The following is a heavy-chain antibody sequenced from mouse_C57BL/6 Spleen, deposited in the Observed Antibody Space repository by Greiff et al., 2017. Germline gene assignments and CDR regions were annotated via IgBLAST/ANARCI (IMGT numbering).Heavy chain of an antibody. V-gene: IGHV1-53*01. CDR3: ARGGFNAVVDDMDY. D-gene: IGHD1-1*01. Sequence: VQLQQSGTELVKPGASVKLSCKASGYTFTSYWMHWVKQRPGQGLEWIGNINPSNGGTNYNAKFKSKATLTVDKSSSTAYMQLSSLTSEDSAVYYCARGGFNAVVDDMDYWGQGTSVTVSS. CDR1: GYTFTSYW. CDR2: INPSNGGT. J-gene: IGHJ4*01.